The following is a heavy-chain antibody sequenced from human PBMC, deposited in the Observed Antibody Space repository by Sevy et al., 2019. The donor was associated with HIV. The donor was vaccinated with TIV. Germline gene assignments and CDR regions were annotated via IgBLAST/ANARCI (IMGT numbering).Heavy chain of an antibody. Sequence: GGSLRLSCAASGFTISSYWVTWVRQAPGKGLEWVSYISSSSSTIYYADSVKGRFTISRDNAKNSLYLQMNSLRAEDTAVYYCARVGYSYGSHRFIDYWGQGTLVTVSS. V-gene: IGHV3-48*01. J-gene: IGHJ4*02. CDR2: ISSSSSTI. CDR3: ARVGYSYGSHRFIDY. CDR1: GFTISSYW. D-gene: IGHD5-18*01.